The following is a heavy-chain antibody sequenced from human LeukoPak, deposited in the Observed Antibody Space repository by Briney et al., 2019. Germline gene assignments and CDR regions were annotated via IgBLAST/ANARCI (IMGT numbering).Heavy chain of an antibody. CDR2: MNPNSGNT. Sequence: GASVKVSCKASGYTFTSYDINWVRQATGQGLEWMGWMNPNSGNTGYAQKFQGRVTITRNTSISTAYMELSSLRSEDTAVYYCARSSIIAAAGPYYFDYWAREPWSPSPQ. D-gene: IGHD6-13*01. V-gene: IGHV1-8*03. J-gene: IGHJ4*02. CDR3: ARSSIIAAAGPYYFDY. CDR1: GYTFTSYD.